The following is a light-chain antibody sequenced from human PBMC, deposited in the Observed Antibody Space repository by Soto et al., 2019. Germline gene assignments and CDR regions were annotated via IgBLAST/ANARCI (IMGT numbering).Light chain of an antibody. J-gene: IGKJ5*01. CDR2: GAS. V-gene: IGKV3-15*01. CDR1: QSVSSN. Sequence: EIVMTQSPATLSVSPGERATLSCRASQSVSSNLAWYQQKPGQAPRLLIFGASTRATGIPARFSGSGSGTEFTLTISSPQSEDFAVYYCQQYNTWPPITFGPGTRLDIK. CDR3: QQYNTWPPIT.